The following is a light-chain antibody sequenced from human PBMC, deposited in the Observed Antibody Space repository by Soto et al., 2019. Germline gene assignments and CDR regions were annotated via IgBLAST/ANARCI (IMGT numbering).Light chain of an antibody. V-gene: IGLV2-14*01. CDR2: EVS. Sequence: QPVLTQPPSASGSPGQSITISCAGTSSDIGAYNYVSWYQQHPGKAPKLIIYEVSNRPSGVSNRFSGSKSGNTASLTISGLQAEDEADYYCSSYTSSSPYVFGTGTKLTVL. J-gene: IGLJ1*01. CDR3: SSYTSSSPYV. CDR1: SSDIGAYNY.